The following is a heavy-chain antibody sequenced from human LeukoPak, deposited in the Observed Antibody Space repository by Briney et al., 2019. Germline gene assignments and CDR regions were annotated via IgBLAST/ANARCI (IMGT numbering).Heavy chain of an antibody. D-gene: IGHD3-22*01. CDR3: AKSSYYDSSGYYREYYFDF. J-gene: IGHJ4*02. Sequence: GGSLRLSCAASGFTFSSYAMSWVRQAPGKGLEWVSAISGSGGSTYYADSVKGRFTISRDNSKNTLYLQMNRLRDEDTAVYYCAKSSYYDSSGYYREYYFDFWGQGTLVTVSS. CDR2: ISGSGGST. V-gene: IGHV3-23*01. CDR1: GFTFSSYA.